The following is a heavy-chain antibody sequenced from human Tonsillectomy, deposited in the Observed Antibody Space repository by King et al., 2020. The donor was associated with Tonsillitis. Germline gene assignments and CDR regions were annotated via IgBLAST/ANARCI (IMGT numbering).Heavy chain of an antibody. CDR1: GYTFTSYY. J-gene: IGHJ4*02. CDR3: ARGADTAMVRRARWFDY. CDR2: INPSGGST. D-gene: IGHD5-18*01. Sequence: QLVQSGAEVKKPGASVKVSCKASGYTFTSYYMHWVRQAPGQGLEWMGLINPSGGSTSYAQKFQGRVTMTRETSTSTVYMELSSLRSEDTAVYYCARGADTAMVRRARWFDYWGQGTLVTVSS. V-gene: IGHV1-46*03.